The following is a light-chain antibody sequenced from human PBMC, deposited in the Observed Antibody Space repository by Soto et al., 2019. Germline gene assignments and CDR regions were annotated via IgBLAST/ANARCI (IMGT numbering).Light chain of an antibody. Sequence: SYELTQPPSVSVSAGQTASITCSGDKLGDKYACWYQQKPGQSPVLVIYQDNKRPSGIPERFSGSNSGNTATLTISGTQAMDEADYYCQTWDTSTGVFGGGTKLPVL. CDR2: QDN. J-gene: IGLJ2*01. CDR3: QTWDTSTGV. CDR1: KLGDKY. V-gene: IGLV3-1*01.